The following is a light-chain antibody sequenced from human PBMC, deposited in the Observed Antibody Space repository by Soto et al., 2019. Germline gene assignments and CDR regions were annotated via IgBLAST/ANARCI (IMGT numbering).Light chain of an antibody. CDR3: CSLTTSHTYV. J-gene: IGLJ1*01. V-gene: IGLV2-14*03. CDR2: HVT. Sequence: SVLTQPASVSGSPGQSITISCTGTSSDIGHYDYVSWYQQHPGKAPKLMIYHVTYRPSGVSNRYSGSKSGNSASLTISGLQADDEADYYCCSLTTSHTYVVGRGTKVTVL. CDR1: SSDIGHYDY.